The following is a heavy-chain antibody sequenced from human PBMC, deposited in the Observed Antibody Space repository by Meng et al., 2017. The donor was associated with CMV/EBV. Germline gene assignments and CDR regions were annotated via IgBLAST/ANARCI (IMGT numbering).Heavy chain of an antibody. CDR1: GFTFSSYW. CDR3: ARAEGGDYFDY. D-gene: IGHD1-14*01. Sequence: GESLKISCAASGFTFSSYWMSWVRQAPGKGLEWVANIKQDGSEKYYVDSVKGRFTISRDNAKSSLYLQMNSLRAEDTAVYYCARAEGGDYFDYWGQGTLVTVSS. J-gene: IGHJ4*02. CDR2: IKQDGSEK. V-gene: IGHV3-7*01.